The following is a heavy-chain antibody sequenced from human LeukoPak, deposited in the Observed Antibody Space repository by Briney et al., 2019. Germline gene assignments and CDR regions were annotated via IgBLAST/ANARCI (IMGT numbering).Heavy chain of an antibody. V-gene: IGHV3-30*04. J-gene: IGHJ5*02. CDR3: ERNEADYDVVTGYWYIWFDP. CDR1: GFTFSSYA. D-gene: IGHD3-9*01. CDR2: ISYDGSNT. Sequence: PGGSLRLSCAASGFTFSSYAIHWVRQAPGKGLEWVAAISYDGSNTYYADSVKGRFTISRGNSKNTLYLQMNSLRAEDTAVYYCERNEADYDVVTGYWYIWFDPWGQGTLVTVSS.